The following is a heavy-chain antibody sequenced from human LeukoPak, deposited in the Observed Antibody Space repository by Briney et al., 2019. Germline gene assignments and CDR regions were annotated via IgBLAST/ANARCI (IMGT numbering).Heavy chain of an antibody. Sequence: PGGSLKLSCAASGFTFSGSAIHQFRQSSGKGLEWVGQIDKKDKGYATATAYAASVKGRFTISRDDSINTAYLQMKSLKTEDTALYYCTRDSGTYNWYDPWDQGTLVTVSS. CDR3: TRDSGTYNWYDP. D-gene: IGHD1-26*01. CDR2: IDKKDKGYATAT. CDR1: GFTFSGSA. V-gene: IGHV3-73*01. J-gene: IGHJ5*02.